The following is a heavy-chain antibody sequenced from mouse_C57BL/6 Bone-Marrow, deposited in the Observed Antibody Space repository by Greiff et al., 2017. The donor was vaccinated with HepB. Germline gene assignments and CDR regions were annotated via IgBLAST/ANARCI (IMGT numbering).Heavy chain of an antibody. CDR3: ARLGYYYGTWFAY. Sequence: VQLQQSGAELARPGASVKLSCKASGYTFTSSGISWVKQRTGQGLEWIGEIYPRSGNTYYNEKFKGKATLTADKSSSTAYMELRSLTSEDSAVYFCARLGYYYGTWFAYWGQGTLVTVSA. V-gene: IGHV1-81*01. CDR1: GYTFTSSG. D-gene: IGHD1-1*01. CDR2: IYPRSGNT. J-gene: IGHJ3*01.